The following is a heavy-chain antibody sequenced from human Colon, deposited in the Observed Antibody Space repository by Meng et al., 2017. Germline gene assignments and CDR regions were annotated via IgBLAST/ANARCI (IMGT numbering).Heavy chain of an antibody. J-gene: IGHJ4*02. CDR1: GLTFSRSG. D-gene: IGHD3-10*01. Sequence: GGLLRLSCATSGLTFSRSGMDWVRQAPGKGLEGVASIWSDGSKQYYADSVKGRFTISRDNSKTTLYLQMNSLRDDDTAVYYCARDKGTYYLDYWGQGTLVTVSS. CDR2: IWSDGSKQ. CDR3: ARDKGTYYLDY. V-gene: IGHV3-33*07.